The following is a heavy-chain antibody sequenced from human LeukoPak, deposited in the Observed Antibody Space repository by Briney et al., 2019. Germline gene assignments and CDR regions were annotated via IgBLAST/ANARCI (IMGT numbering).Heavy chain of an antibody. CDR3: ASGRPGIPYYYGMDV. D-gene: IGHD6-13*01. Sequence: SETLSLTCTVSGGSISSYYWTWIRQPPGKGLEWIGYIYYTGSTNYSPSLRSRVTISVDTSKNQFSLKLSSVTAADSAVYYCASGRPGIPYYYGMDVWGQGTTVTVSS. CDR1: GGSISSYY. J-gene: IGHJ6*02. V-gene: IGHV4-59*01. CDR2: IYYTGST.